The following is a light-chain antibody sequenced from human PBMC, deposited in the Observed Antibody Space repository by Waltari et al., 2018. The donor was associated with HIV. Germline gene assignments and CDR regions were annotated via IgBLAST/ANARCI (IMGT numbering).Light chain of an antibody. Sequence: SYELTQPPAVSVSPGPTARITCSGAALSKKYVYWYQQRSGQAPVLVIYEDTKRPSGIPERFSVSSSGTMATLTISGAQVEAEGDYYCYSTDSSGNHSVVLGGGTKLTVL. CDR1: ALSKKY. CDR3: YSTDSSGNHSVV. V-gene: IGLV3-10*01. J-gene: IGLJ2*01. CDR2: EDT.